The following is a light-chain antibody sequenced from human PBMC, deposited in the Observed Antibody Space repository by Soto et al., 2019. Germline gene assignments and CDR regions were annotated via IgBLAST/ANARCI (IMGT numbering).Light chain of an antibody. CDR2: GAS. J-gene: IGKJ5*01. V-gene: IGKV3-20*01. Sequence: PGERATLSCRAKRNVDGNYLAWYHQKPGQAPRLLIYGASTRATGIPARFSGSGPGTDFTLTIRRLEPEYSAVYNCQQYGSAPITFAQGTRLEIK. CDR3: QQYGSAPIT. CDR1: RNVDGNY.